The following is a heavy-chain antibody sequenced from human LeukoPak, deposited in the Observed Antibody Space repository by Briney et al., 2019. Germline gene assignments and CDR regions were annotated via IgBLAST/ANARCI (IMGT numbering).Heavy chain of an antibody. D-gene: IGHD2-15*01. Sequence: GASVKVSCKASGGTFSSYAISWVRQAPGQGLEWMGGIIPIFGTANYAQKFQGRVTITADESTSTAYMELSSLRSEDTAVYYCASGDVASYYFDYWGQGTLVTVFS. V-gene: IGHV1-69*13. CDR1: GGTFSSYA. CDR2: IIPIFGTA. CDR3: ASGDVASYYFDY. J-gene: IGHJ4*02.